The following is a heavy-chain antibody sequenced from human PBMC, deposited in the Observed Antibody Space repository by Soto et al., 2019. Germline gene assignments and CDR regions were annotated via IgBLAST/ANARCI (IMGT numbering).Heavy chain of an antibody. CDR2: ISSSGAGT. CDR1: GFTFSSYA. CDR3: AKDRHSGSYFPFEY. Sequence: GGSLRLSCAAAGFTFSSYAIRWVRQAPGKGLEWVSTISSSGAGTYYADSVKGRFTISRDNSKNTLYLQTTSLRAEDTAVFYCAKDRHSGSYFPFEYWGQGILVTVSS. D-gene: IGHD1-26*01. J-gene: IGHJ4*02. V-gene: IGHV3-23*01.